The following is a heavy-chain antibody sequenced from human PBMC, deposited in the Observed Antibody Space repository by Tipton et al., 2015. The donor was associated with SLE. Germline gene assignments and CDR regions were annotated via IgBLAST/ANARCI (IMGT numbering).Heavy chain of an antibody. CDR1: HYSISSGYY. CDR3: ARAAGYGAPLLYY. CDR2: FYHSGST. J-gene: IGHJ4*02. V-gene: IGHV4-38-2*02. D-gene: IGHD4-17*01. Sequence: TLSLTCTVSHYSISSGYYWGWIRQPPGKGLEWIGSFYHSGSTYYNPSLKSRVTISIDTSKNQFSLKLTSVTAADTAVYYCARAAGYGAPLLYYWGQGTLVTVSS.